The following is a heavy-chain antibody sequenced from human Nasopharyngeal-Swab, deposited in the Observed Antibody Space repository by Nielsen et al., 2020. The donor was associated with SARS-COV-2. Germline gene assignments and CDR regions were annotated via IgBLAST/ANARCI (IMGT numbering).Heavy chain of an antibody. V-gene: IGHV4-39*07. Sequence: SETLSLTCTVSGYSISSSSYYWGWIRQPPGKGLEWIGSIYYSGSTYYNPSLKSRVTISVDTSKNQFSLKLSSVTAADTAVYYCARDSSSWLGWFDPWGQGTLVTVSS. J-gene: IGHJ5*02. CDR3: ARDSSSWLGWFDP. CDR2: IYYSGST. D-gene: IGHD6-13*01. CDR1: GYSISSSSYY.